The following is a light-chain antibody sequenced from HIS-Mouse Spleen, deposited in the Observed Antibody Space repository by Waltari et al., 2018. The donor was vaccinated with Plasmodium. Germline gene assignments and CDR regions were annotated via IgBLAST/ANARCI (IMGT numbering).Light chain of an antibody. Sequence: AIWMTQSPSLLSASTGDRVTISCRMSQVISSYLAWYQQKPGKAPELLIYAASTLQSGVPSRFSGSGSGTDVTLTISCLQSEDVATYYCQQYYSCPRTFGQGTKVEIK. V-gene: IGKV1D-8*02. CDR2: AAS. CDR1: QVISSY. CDR3: QQYYSCPRT. J-gene: IGKJ1*01.